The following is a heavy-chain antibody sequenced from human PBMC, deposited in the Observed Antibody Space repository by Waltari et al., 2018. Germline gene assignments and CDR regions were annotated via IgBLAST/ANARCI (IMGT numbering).Heavy chain of an antibody. CDR2: IWYDGSNK. J-gene: IGHJ4*02. CDR3: ARGYGYQTLNFDY. Sequence: QVQLVESGGGVVQPGRSLRLSCAASGFTFSSYGMHWVRQAPGKGLEWVSVIWYDGSNKYYADSVKGRFTISRDNSKNTLYLQMNSLRADDTTVYYCARGYGYQTLNFDYWGQGTLVTVSS. V-gene: IGHV3-33*01. D-gene: IGHD5-18*01. CDR1: GFTFSSYG.